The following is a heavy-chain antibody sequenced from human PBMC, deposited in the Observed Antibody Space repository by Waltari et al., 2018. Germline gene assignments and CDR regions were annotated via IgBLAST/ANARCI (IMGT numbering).Heavy chain of an antibody. J-gene: IGHJ5*02. CDR1: GFRFDEYS. CDR3: ARGKAFDP. V-gene: IGHV3-21*06. CDR2: LNNGGDYK. Sequence: VRLVESGGGRVAPGESLRLSCVGSGFRFDEYSMTWVRQSPGKGLEWVSSLNNGGDYKGYADSVEGRFTISRDNDKNTLYLQMNDLRVDDTAIYYCARGKAFDPWGQGTRVNVSP.